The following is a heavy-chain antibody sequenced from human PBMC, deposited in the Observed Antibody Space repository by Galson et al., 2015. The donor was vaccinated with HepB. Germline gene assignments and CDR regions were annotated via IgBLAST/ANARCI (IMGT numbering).Heavy chain of an antibody. CDR1: GFTFDDYA. CDR2: ISWNSGSI. D-gene: IGHD2-2*01. CDR3: AKAARYCSSTSCRINDAFDI. V-gene: IGHV3-9*01. Sequence: SLRLSCAASGFTFDDYAMHWVRQAPGKGLEWVLGISWNSGSIGYADSVKGRFTISRDNAKNSLYLQMNSLRAEDTALYYCAKAARYCSSTSCRINDAFDIWGQGTMVTVSS. J-gene: IGHJ3*02.